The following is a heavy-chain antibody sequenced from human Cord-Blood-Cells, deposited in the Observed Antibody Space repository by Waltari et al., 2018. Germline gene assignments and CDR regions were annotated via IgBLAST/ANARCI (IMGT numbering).Heavy chain of an antibody. CDR1: GYSIRRCYH. J-gene: IGHJ5*02. CDR2: IYHSGST. CDR3: ARGLNWFDP. V-gene: IGHV4-38-2*02. Sequence: QVQLQESGPGLVKPSETLSLTCPVSGYSIRRCYHWGWIRQPPGKGLEWIGSIYHSGSTYYNPSLKSRVTISVDTSKNQFSLKLSSVTAADTAVYYCARGLNWFDPWGQGTLVTVSS.